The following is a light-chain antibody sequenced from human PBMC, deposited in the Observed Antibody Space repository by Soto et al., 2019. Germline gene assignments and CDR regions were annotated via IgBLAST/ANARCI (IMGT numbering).Light chain of an antibody. CDR2: AAS. CDR1: QSISSY. Sequence: DTHMTQSPSSLSASVGDRVTITCRASQSISSYLNWYQQKPGKAPKLLIYAASSLQSGVPSRFSGSGSGTDFTLTISRLQPEDFATYYCQQSYSTPITFGQGTRLEIK. J-gene: IGKJ5*01. V-gene: IGKV1-39*01. CDR3: QQSYSTPIT.